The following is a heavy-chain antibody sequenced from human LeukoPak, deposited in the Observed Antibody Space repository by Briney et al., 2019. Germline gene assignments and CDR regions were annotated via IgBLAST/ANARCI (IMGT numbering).Heavy chain of an antibody. CDR3: AKFVHLDYYDSSGYSDY. D-gene: IGHD3-22*01. Sequence: PGGSLRLSCAASGFTVSSNYMTWVRQAPGKGLEWVSVIYSGGSTYYADSVKGRFTVSRDNSKNTLYLQMNSLRAEDTAVYYCAKFVHLDYYDSSGYSDYWGQGTLGSVSS. CDR1: GFTVSSNY. J-gene: IGHJ4*02. V-gene: IGHV3-66*01. CDR2: IYSGGST.